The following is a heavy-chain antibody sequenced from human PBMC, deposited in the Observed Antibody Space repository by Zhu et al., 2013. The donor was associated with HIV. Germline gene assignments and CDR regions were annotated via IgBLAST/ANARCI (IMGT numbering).Heavy chain of an antibody. V-gene: IGHV1-2*02. CDR2: INPHSGGT. Sequence: QVQLVQSGAEVKKPGASVKVSCKASGYTFTAYYMHWVRQAPGQGLEWMGWINPHSGGTNYAQKFHGRVTMTRDTSISTAYMELSRLRSDDTAVYYCARVGNYYDSSGPFDYWGQGTLVTVSS. CDR1: GYTFTAYY. CDR3: ARVGNYYDSSGPFDY. J-gene: IGHJ4*02. D-gene: IGHD3-22*01.